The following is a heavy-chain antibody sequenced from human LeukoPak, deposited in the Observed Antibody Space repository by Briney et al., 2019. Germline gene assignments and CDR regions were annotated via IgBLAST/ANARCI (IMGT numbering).Heavy chain of an antibody. V-gene: IGHV5-51*01. Sequence: GGSLKISCKGSGYSFTSYWIGWVRQMPGKGLEWMGIIYPGDSDTRYSPSFQGQVTISADKSISTAYLQWSSLKASDTGMYYCARLLGPYCSSTSCYEYFDYWGQGTLVTVSS. CDR1: GYSFTSYW. CDR2: IYPGDSDT. D-gene: IGHD2-2*01. J-gene: IGHJ4*02. CDR3: ARLLGPYCSSTSCYEYFDY.